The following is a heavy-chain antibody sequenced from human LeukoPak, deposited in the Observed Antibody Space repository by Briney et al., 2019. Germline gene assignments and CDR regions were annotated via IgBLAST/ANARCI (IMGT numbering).Heavy chain of an antibody. J-gene: IGHJ1*01. Sequence: SVKVSCKPSGGTFSSYTISWGREAPGQGVGRGGGVILLFGTAHYAQKFQGGGTITPDESTSPAYMELSSLRSEDTAVYYCAREIREGGTVVGAATRYFQHCGESTLVT. CDR2: VILLFGTA. D-gene: IGHD2-15*01. CDR1: GGTFSSYT. CDR3: AREIREGGTVVGAATRYFQH. V-gene: IGHV1-69*01.